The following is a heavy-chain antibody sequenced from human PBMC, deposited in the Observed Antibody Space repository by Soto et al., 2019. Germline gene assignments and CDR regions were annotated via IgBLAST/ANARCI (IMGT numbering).Heavy chain of an antibody. CDR2: IDNSGST. D-gene: IGHD3-3*01. CDR3: ARGGQDFWSGPFDY. CDR1: GGSISNYF. V-gene: IGHV4-4*07. Sequence: SETLSLTCTVSGGSISNYFCNWIRQPAGKGLEWIGRIDNSGSTNYNPSLKSRITMSADASRNQFSLKLNSVTAADTAVYYCARGGQDFWSGPFDYWGQGALVTVSS. J-gene: IGHJ4*02.